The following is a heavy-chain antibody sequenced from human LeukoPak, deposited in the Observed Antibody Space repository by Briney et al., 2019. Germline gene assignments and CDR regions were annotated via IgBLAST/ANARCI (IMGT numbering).Heavy chain of an antibody. CDR3: ARDRAHGDYSDFSHFDY. V-gene: IGHV3-11*05. CDR2: ISSSSSYT. Sequence: GGSLRLSCAASGFTFSDYYMSWIRQAPGKGLEWVSYISSSSSYTNYADSVKGRFTISRDNARNSLYLQINSLRAEDTAVYYCARDRAHGDYSDFSHFDYWGQGTLVTVSS. J-gene: IGHJ4*02. CDR1: GFTFSDYY. D-gene: IGHD4-11*01.